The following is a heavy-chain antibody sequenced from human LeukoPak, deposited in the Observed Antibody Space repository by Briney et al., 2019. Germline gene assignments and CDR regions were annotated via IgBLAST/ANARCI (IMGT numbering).Heavy chain of an antibody. V-gene: IGHV3-11*06. J-gene: IGHJ4*02. CDR3: ARGGFGELSDY. CDR2: ISSSSSYT. D-gene: IGHD3-10*01. CDR1: GFTFSDYY. Sequence: PGGSLRLSCAASGFTFSDYYMSWIRQAPGKGLEGVSYISSSSSYTNYAASVKGRFTISRDNAKNSLYLQMNSLRAEDTAVYYCARGGFGELSDYWGQGTLVTVSS.